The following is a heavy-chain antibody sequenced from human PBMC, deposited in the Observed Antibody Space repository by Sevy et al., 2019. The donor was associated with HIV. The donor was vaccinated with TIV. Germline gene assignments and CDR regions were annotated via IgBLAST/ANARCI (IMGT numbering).Heavy chain of an antibody. J-gene: IGHJ4*02. CDR1: GFTFDDYA. CDR3: AKGEWELIDY. V-gene: IGHV3-9*01. CDR2: ISWNSGSI. D-gene: IGHD1-26*01. Sequence: GGSLRLSCAASGFTFDDYAMYWVRQTPGKGLEWVSGISWNSGSIGYADSVKGRFTISRDNAKNSLYLQMNSLRAEDTALYYCAKGEWELIDYWGQGTLVTVSS.